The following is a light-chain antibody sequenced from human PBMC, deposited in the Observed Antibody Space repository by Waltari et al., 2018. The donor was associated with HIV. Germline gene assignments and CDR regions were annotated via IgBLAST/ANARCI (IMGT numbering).Light chain of an antibody. CDR1: SSNLGNNY. J-gene: IGLJ3*02. CDR2: DSN. CDR3: GTWDTSLSAGV. Sequence: QSVLTQPPSVSAAPGQKVVISCSGRSSNLGNNYVSWFQPLPGTAPKFIIYDSNKRPSGIPDRFSGSRSGTSATLSITGLQSGDEADYYCGTWDTSLSAGVFGGGTKVTVL. V-gene: IGLV1-51*01.